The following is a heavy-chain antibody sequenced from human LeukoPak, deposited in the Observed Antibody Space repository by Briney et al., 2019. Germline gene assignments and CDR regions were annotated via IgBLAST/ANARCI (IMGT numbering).Heavy chain of an antibody. CDR2: IIPIFGIA. D-gene: IGHD2-21*02. Sequence: SSVTVSCKASVGTFSSYANSWVRQAPGQGLEWMGRIIPIFGIANYAQKFQGRVTITADKSTSTAYMELSSLRSEDTAVYYCAKTASEYYFDYWGQGTLVTVSS. CDR3: AKTASEYYFDY. J-gene: IGHJ4*02. V-gene: IGHV1-69*04. CDR1: VGTFSSYA.